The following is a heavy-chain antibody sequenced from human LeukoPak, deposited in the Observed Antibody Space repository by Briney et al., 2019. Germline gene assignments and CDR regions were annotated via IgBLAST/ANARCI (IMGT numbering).Heavy chain of an antibody. J-gene: IGHJ4*02. CDR3: ARTGNKYYESSGYYYVPDY. V-gene: IGHV3-23*01. D-gene: IGHD3-22*01. Sequence: PGGSLRLSCAASGFTFSNYAMIWVRQAPGKGLEWVSALSGNGATTYYADSVEGRFTISRDNSKKTLYLQMNSLRVEDTAVYYCARTGNKYYESSGYYYVPDYWGQGTLVTVSS. CDR2: LSGNGATT. CDR1: GFTFSNYA.